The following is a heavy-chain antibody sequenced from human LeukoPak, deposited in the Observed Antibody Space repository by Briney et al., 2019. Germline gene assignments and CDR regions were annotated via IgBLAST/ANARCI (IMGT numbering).Heavy chain of an antibody. D-gene: IGHD3-10*01. V-gene: IGHV7-4-1*02. CDR3: ARRLGGFGDRLFDY. CDR1: GCTFTSYA. Sequence: ASVKVSCKASGCTFTSYAMNWVRQAPGQGLEWMGWINTNTGNPTYAQGFTGRFVFSLDTSVSTAYLQISSLKAEDTAVYYCARRLGGFGDRLFDYWGQGTLVTVSS. J-gene: IGHJ4*02. CDR2: INTNTGNP.